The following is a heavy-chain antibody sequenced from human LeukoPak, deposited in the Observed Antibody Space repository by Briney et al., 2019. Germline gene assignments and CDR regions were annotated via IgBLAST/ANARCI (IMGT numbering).Heavy chain of an antibody. CDR1: GFTFSSYG. CDR2: ISYDGSNK. V-gene: IGHV3-30*18. CDR3: AKVLLPYFDWYIDY. Sequence: GGSLRLSCAASGFTFSSYGMHWVRQAPGKGLEWVAVISYDGSNKYYADSVKGRFTISRDNSKNTLYLQMNSLRAEDTAVYYCAKVLLPYFDWYIDYWGQGTLVTVSS. D-gene: IGHD3-9*01. J-gene: IGHJ4*02.